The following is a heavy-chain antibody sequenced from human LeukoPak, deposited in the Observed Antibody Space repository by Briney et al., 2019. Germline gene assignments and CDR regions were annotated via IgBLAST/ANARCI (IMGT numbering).Heavy chain of an antibody. V-gene: IGHV4-34*01. Sequence: SETLSLTCAVYGGSFSGYYWSWIRQPPGKGLEWIGEISHTGSTSYNPSLKSRVTISLDTSKNQFSLQLNSVSAADTAVYYCARTTEAHSWQTRYYSYYMDVWGKGTTVTVSS. CDR2: ISHTGST. J-gene: IGHJ6*03. D-gene: IGHD6-13*01. CDR1: GGSFSGYY. CDR3: ARTTEAHSWQTRYYSYYMDV.